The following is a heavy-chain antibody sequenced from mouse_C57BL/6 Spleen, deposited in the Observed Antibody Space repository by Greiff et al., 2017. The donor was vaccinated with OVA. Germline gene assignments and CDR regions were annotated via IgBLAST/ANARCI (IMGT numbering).Heavy chain of an antibody. CDR3: ARSDDYGFAY. Sequence: DVQLQESGPGLVKPSQSLSLTCSVTGYSITSGYYWNWIRQFPGNKLEWMGYISYDGSNNYNPSLKNRISITRDTSKNQFFLKLNSVTTEDTATYYCARSDDYGFAYWGQGTLVTVSA. CDR2: ISYDGSN. CDR1: GYSITSGYY. V-gene: IGHV3-6*01. D-gene: IGHD2-4*01. J-gene: IGHJ3*01.